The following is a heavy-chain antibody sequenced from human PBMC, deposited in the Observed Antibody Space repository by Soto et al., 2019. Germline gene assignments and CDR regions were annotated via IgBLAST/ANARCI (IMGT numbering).Heavy chain of an antibody. CDR1: GFTFSSYG. CDR2: ISYDGSNK. Sequence: QVQLVESGGGVVQPGRSLRLSCAASGFTFSSYGMHWVRQAPGKGLEWVAVISYDGSNKYYADSVKGRFTISRDNSKNTLYLQMNSLRAEDTAVYYCAKDVYGSCDYWGQGPLFTVSS. D-gene: IGHD2-15*01. J-gene: IGHJ4*02. CDR3: AKDVYGSCDY. V-gene: IGHV3-30*18.